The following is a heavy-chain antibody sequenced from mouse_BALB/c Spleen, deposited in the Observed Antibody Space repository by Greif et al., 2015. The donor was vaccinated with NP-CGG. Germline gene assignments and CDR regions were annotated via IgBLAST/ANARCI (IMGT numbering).Heavy chain of an antibody. CDR1: GFTFSSYT. CDR3: TTRNSWYFDV. D-gene: IGHD2-1*01. V-gene: IGHV5-6-4*01. Sequence: VQVVESGGGLVKPGGSLKLSCAASGFTFSSYTVSWVRQTPEKRLEWVATISSGGSYTYYPGSVKGRFTISRDNAKNSLYLQMSSLKSEDTAVYYCTTRNSWYFDVWGAGTTVTVSS. J-gene: IGHJ1*01. CDR2: ISSGGSYT.